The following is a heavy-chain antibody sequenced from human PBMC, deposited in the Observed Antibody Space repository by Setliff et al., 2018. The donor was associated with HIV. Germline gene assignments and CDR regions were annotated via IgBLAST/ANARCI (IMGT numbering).Heavy chain of an antibody. Sequence: LSLTCTVSGDSINNAGYYWSWIRQPAGKGLEWIGHMYTSGSTNYNPSLKSRVTISVDTSKNQFSLKLSSVTAADTAVYYCARVPFGSGSYYFDFWGQGTLVTVSS. CDR3: ARVPFGSGSYYFDF. D-gene: IGHD3-10*01. CDR2: MYTSGST. J-gene: IGHJ4*02. CDR1: GDSINNAGYY. V-gene: IGHV4-61*09.